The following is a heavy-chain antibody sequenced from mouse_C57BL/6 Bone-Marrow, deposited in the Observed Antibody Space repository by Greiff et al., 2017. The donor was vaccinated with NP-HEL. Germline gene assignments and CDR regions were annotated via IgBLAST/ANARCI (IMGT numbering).Heavy chain of an antibody. V-gene: IGHV14-2*01. D-gene: IGHD1-1*01. J-gene: IGHJ1*03. CDR2: IDPEDGET. CDR3: ASYYYGDWYFDV. Sequence: EVQRVESGAELVKPGASVKLSCTASGFNIKDYYMHWVKQRTEQGLEWIGRIDPEDGETKYAPKFQGKATITADTSSNTAYLQLSSLTSDDTAVYYCASYYYGDWYFDVWGTGTTVTVAS. CDR1: GFNIKDYY.